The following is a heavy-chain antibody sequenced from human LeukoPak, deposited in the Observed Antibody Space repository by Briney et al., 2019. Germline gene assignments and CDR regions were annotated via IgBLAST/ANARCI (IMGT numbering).Heavy chain of an antibody. CDR3: ARDKGIAVAGTGAFDI. V-gene: IGHV3-30-3*01. CDR2: ISSDGSNK. CDR1: GFIFSSHT. J-gene: IGHJ3*02. D-gene: IGHD6-19*01. Sequence: GGSLRLSCAASGFIFSSHTMHWVRQAPGKGLEWVAVISSDGSNKYYADSVKGRFTISRDNSKNTLYLQMNSLRAEDTAVYYCARDKGIAVAGTGAFDIWGQGTMVTVSS.